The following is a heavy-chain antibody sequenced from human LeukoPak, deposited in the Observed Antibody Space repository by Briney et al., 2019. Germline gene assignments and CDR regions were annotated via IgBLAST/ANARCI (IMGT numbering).Heavy chain of an antibody. V-gene: IGHV3-33*08. CDR2: IWYDGSNK. D-gene: IGHD6-19*01. CDR3: ARGQSVALN. J-gene: IGHJ4*02. CDR1: GFTFSSYS. Sequence: GGSLRLSCAASGFTFSSYSMNWVRQAPGKGLEWVAVIWYDGSNKYYADSVKGRFTISRDNSKNTLYLQMNSLRAEDTAVYYCARGQSVALNWGQGTLVTVSS.